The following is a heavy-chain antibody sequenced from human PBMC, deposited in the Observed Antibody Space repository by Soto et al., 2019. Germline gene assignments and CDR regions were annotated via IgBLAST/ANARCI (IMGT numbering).Heavy chain of an antibody. CDR2: IIPIFGTA. J-gene: IGHJ5*02. D-gene: IGHD3-3*01. CDR1: GGTFSSYA. Sequence: QVQLVQSGAEVKKPGSSVKVSCKASGGTFSSYAISWVRQAPGQGLEWMGGIIPIFGTANYAQKVQGRVTIIAEESTSTAYMELSSLRAEDTAVYYCARDTHDFWRGYWSWGQGTLVTVSS. CDR3: ARDTHDFWRGYWS. V-gene: IGHV1-69*01.